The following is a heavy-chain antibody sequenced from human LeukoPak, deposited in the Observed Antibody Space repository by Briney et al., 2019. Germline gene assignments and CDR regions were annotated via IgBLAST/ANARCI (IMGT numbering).Heavy chain of an antibody. CDR2: ISGSGGST. CDR3: ARADSGNYDY. J-gene: IGHJ4*02. Sequence: GGSLRLSCAASGFTVSSNYMSWVRQAPGKGLEWVSAISGSGGSTYYADSVKGRFTISRDNSKNTLFLQMNSLRVEDTAVYYCARADSGNYDYWGQGTLLTVSS. V-gene: IGHV3-23*01. CDR1: GFTVSSNY. D-gene: IGHD1-26*01.